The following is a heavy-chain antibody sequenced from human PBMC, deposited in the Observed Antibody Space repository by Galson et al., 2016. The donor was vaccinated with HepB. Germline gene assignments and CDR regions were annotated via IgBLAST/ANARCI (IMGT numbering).Heavy chain of an antibody. V-gene: IGHV3-30*18. CDR2: ISYDGSNK. CDR3: AKSGSYYGVDQFDY. D-gene: IGHD1-26*01. CDR1: GFTFSSYG. J-gene: IGHJ4*02. Sequence: SLRLSCAASGFTFSSYGMHWVRQAPGKGLEWVAVISYDGSNKYYADSVKGRFTISRDNSKNTLYLQMNSLRAEDTAVYYCAKSGSYYGVDQFDYWGQGTLVTVSS.